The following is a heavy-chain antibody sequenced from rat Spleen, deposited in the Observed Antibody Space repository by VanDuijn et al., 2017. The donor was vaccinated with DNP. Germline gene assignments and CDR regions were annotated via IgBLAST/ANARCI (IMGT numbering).Heavy chain of an antibody. D-gene: IGHD1-10*01. CDR3: ARIDNNPFDY. CDR1: GFTFSNYY. CDR2: IRYDGGST. J-gene: IGHJ2*01. Sequence: EVQLVESGGGLVQPGRSLKLSCVASGFTFSNYYMAWVRQAPTKGLDWVAYIRYDGGSTYYGDSVKGRFTISRDNAKSTLYLQMNSLRSEDTATYYCARIDNNPFDYWGQGVMVTVSS. V-gene: IGHV5-22*01.